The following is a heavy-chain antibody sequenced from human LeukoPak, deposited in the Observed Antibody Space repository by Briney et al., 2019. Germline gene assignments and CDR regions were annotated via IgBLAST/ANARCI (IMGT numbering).Heavy chain of an antibody. J-gene: IGHJ4*02. V-gene: IGHV4-39*07. CDR3: ARVRSGWGAPDY. Sequence: TTSETLSLTCTVSGVSISSSSYYWGWIRQPPGKGLEWIGSIYYSGSTYYNPSLKSRVTISVDTSKNQFSLKLSSVTAADTAVYYCARVRSGWGAPDYWGQGTLVTVSS. D-gene: IGHD6-19*01. CDR2: IYYSGST. CDR1: GVSISSSSYY.